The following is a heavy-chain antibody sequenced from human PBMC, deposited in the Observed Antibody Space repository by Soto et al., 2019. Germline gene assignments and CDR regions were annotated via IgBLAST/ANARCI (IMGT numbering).Heavy chain of an antibody. CDR3: ARHLKSGWLIDY. Sequence: QHPGKGLEWIGYIYYSGSTNYNPSLKSRVTISVDTSKNQFSLKLSSVTAADTAVSYCARHLKSGWLIDYWGQGTLVTVSS. CDR2: IYYSGST. V-gene: IGHV4-59*08. D-gene: IGHD6-19*01. J-gene: IGHJ4*02.